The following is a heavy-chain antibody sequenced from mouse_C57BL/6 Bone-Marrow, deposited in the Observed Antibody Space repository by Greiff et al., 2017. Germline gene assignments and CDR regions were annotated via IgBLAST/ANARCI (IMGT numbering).Heavy chain of an antibody. J-gene: IGHJ4*01. Sequence: EVMLVESGGGLVQPGGSLSLSCAASGFTFTDYYMSWVRQPPGKALEWLGFIRNKANGYTTEYSASVKGRFTISRDNSQSILYLQMNALRAEDSATYYCARSSYYYGSSSLYAMDYWGQGASDTVSS. CDR3: ARSSYYYGSSSLYAMDY. D-gene: IGHD1-1*01. CDR1: GFTFTDYY. CDR2: IRNKANGYTT. V-gene: IGHV7-3*01.